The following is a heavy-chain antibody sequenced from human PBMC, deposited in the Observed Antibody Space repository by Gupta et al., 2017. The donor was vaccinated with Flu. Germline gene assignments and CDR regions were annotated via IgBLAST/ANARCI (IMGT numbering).Heavy chain of an antibody. J-gene: IGHJ3*01. CDR1: GASLGSDY. V-gene: IGHV4-34*01. CDR2: INHSGNT. CDR3: ARVTRFPDAFDV. D-gene: IGHD3-10*02. Sequence: QVQLQQWGAGLLKSSETLALTCAVHGASLGSDYWSWIRQPPGKGLEWIGEINHSGNTNYNPSLKSRVTISVDTSNNHFSLRLSSVTAADTAVYYCARVTRFPDAFDVWGQGTVVTASS.